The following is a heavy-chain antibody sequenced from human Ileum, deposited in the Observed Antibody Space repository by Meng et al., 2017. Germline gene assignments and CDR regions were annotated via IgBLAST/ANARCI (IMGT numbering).Heavy chain of an antibody. CDR3: ARADYVRYFDL. V-gene: IGHV4-4*02. CDR1: GGSIESNNW. J-gene: IGHJ2*01. D-gene: IGHD3-10*02. CDR2: VYHSGST. Sequence: QVQLQDSGPGLVKPSETLSLTCAVSGGSIESNNWWTWIHQPPGQGLEWIGEVYHSGSTHYNPSLQSRVTISIDNSKNRFSLSLNSVTAADTAIYYCARADYVRYFDLWGRGTLVTVSS.